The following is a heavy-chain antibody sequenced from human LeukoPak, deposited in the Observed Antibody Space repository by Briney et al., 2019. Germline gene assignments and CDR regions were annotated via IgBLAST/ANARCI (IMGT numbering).Heavy chain of an antibody. CDR3: ARADSSSSTVNFDY. CDR1: GVIFSSYA. D-gene: IGHD6-6*01. CDR2: ISYDGSNK. V-gene: IGHV3-30*01. Sequence: GGSLRLSCAASGVIFSSYAMHWVRQAPGKGLEWVAVISYDGSNKYYADSVKGRFTISRDNSKNTLYLQMNSLRAEDTAVYYCARADSSSSTVNFDYWGQGTLVTVSS. J-gene: IGHJ4*02.